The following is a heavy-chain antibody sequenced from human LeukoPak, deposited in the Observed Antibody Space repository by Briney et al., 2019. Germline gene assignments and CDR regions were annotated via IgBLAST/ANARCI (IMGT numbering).Heavy chain of an antibody. CDR2: INQSGSA. V-gene: IGHV4-34*01. Sequence: SETLSLTCAVYGGSFSGNYWSWIRQSPGKGLEWIGEINQSGSANYNPSLKSRVTISRDTSKDQFSLKVTSVTAADTAVYYCARIRPRSQWLRFDYWGQGTLVTVSS. D-gene: IGHD5-12*01. CDR3: ARIRPRSQWLRFDY. CDR1: GGSFSGNY. J-gene: IGHJ4*02.